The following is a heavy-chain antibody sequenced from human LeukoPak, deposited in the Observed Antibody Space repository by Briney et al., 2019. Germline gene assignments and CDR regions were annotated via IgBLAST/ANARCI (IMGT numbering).Heavy chain of an antibody. CDR1: GGSISSYY. Sequence: SETLSLTCTVSGGSISSYYWSWIRQPAGKGLEWIGRIYTSGSTNYNPSLKSRVTMSVDTSKNQFSLKLSSVTAADTAVYYCARASYSSSWYANRINWFDPWGQGTLVTVSS. V-gene: IGHV4-4*07. CDR2: IYTSGST. J-gene: IGHJ5*02. D-gene: IGHD6-13*01. CDR3: ARASYSSSWYANRINWFDP.